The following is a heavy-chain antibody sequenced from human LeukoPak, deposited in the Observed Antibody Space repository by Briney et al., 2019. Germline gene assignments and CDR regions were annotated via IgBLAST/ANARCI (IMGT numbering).Heavy chain of an antibody. CDR3: ARDLWGDRASYFDS. Sequence: WGSLSLTCAASGFTFTDYWMHWVRQAPGKGLVWISRINSGGSSTSYGGSVQGRFTISRDNAKNTLYLQMNSLRAEDTAVYYCARDLWGDRASYFDSWGEGALVTVSS. J-gene: IGHJ4*02. V-gene: IGHV3-74*01. CDR2: INSGGSST. CDR1: GFTFTDYW. D-gene: IGHD2-21*01.